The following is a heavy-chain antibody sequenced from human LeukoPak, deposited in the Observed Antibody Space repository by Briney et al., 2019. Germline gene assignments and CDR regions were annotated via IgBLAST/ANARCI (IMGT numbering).Heavy chain of an antibody. D-gene: IGHD1-1*01. V-gene: IGHV4-38-2*02. CDR3: TREEGGTTVDY. J-gene: IGHJ4*02. CDR1: GYSISSGYF. Sequence: SETLSLTCTVSGYSISSGYFWGWIRQPPGKGLEWIGSISHSWTTYYNPSLKSRITISQDTSKNQFSLKVNSVTAADTAAYYCTREEGGTTVDYWGQGTLVTVSS. CDR2: ISHSWTT.